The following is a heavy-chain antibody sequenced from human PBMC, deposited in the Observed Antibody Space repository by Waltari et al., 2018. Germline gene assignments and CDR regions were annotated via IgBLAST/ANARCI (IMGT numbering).Heavy chain of an antibody. CDR2: IYSGGST. D-gene: IGHD2-2*01. CDR3: ARTVVVPAAIDKTVGWFDP. CDR1: GFTVSSNY. V-gene: IGHV3-53*01. Sequence: GGLIQPGGSLRLSCAASGFTVSSNYMSWVRQAPGKGLEWVSVIYSGGSTYYADSVKGRFTISRDNSKNTLYLQMNSLRAEDTAVYYCARTVVVPAAIDKTVGWFDPWGQGTLVTVSS. J-gene: IGHJ5*02.